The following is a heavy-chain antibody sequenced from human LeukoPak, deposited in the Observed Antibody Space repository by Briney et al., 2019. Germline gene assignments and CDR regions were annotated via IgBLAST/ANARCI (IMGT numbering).Heavy chain of an antibody. CDR1: GFTFSDYY. V-gene: IGHV3-11*04. CDR2: ISPSGGTI. Sequence: PGGSLRLSCAASGFTFSDYYMSWIRQAPGKGLEWLAFISPSGGTIYYADSVKGRFPISRDNAKNSLYLQMNRLKAEDTAVYYCARGLFVTGSFFDSWGQGTLVTVSS. CDR3: ARGLFVTGSFFDS. J-gene: IGHJ4*02. D-gene: IGHD1-14*01.